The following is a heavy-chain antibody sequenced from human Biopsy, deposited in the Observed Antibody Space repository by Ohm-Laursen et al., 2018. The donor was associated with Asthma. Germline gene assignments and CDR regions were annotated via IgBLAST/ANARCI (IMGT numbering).Heavy chain of an antibody. V-gene: IGHV7-4-1*01. CDR1: GYTFNSVA. CDR2: INTNSGTP. D-gene: IGHD5-12*01. CDR3: TRAGSTFVADY. Sequence: SVKVSCKASGYTFNSVAVVWVRQAPGQGLEWMGWINTNSGTPTYVQGFSGRFVFSLDPSVTTAYLQIDSLRSEDTGVYYCTRAGSTFVADYWGQGTLVTVSS. J-gene: IGHJ4*01.